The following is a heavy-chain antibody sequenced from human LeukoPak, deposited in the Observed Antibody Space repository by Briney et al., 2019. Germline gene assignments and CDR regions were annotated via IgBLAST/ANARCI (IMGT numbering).Heavy chain of an antibody. CDR3: ARHYSVNYCAGDCYTFDY. CDR1: GGSISSGGYY. CDR2: IYYSGST. Sequence: SQTLSLTCTVSGGSISSGGYYWSWIRQHPGKGLEWIGYIYYSGSTYYNPSLKSRVTISVDTSKNQFSLKLSSVTAADTAVYYCARHYSVNYCAGDCYTFDYWGQGALVTVSS. J-gene: IGHJ4*02. D-gene: IGHD2-21*02. V-gene: IGHV4-31*03.